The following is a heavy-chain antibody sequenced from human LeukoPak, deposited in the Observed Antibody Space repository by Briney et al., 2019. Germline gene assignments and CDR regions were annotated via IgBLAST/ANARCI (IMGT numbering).Heavy chain of an antibody. V-gene: IGHV3-30*02. D-gene: IGHD5-18*01. CDR3: AKRGYSYGPHGSFDY. Sequence: GGSLRLSCAASGFTISSYGMHWVRQAPGKGLEWVAFIRYDGSNKYYADSVKGRFTISRDNSKNTLYLQMNSLGAEDTAVYYCAKRGYSYGPHGSFDYWGQGTLVTASS. CDR1: GFTISSYG. J-gene: IGHJ4*02. CDR2: IRYDGSNK.